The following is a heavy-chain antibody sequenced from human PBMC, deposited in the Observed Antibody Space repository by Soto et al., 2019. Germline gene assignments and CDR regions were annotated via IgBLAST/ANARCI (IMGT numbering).Heavy chain of an antibody. Sequence: QVYLHQSGPGLVKPSGTLSLTCAVSGDSISSTHWWTWVRQTPGKGLEWIGEVYHSGSTSYNPSPEGRVSMSGDKSNNQCSRKLASVSAADTAVDFCAALAPRVVLKVVPVPTWGQGTLVSVSS. J-gene: IGHJ5*02. V-gene: IGHV4-4*02. CDR2: VYHSGST. CDR3: AALAPRVVLKVVPVPT. D-gene: IGHD2-2*01. CDR1: GDSISSTHW.